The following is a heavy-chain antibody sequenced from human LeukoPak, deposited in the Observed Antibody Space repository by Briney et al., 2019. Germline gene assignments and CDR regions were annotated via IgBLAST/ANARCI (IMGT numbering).Heavy chain of an antibody. Sequence: GGSLRLSCAASGFTFSNYWMHWVRRAPGKGLVWVSRISSDGSSTSYADSVKGRFTVSRDNAKNTLYLQMNSLRAEDTAVYYCLRMGSSAYTLIWGQGTLVTVSS. D-gene: IGHD3-22*01. V-gene: IGHV3-74*01. J-gene: IGHJ4*02. CDR3: LRMGSSAYTLI. CDR1: GFTFSNYW. CDR2: ISSDGSST.